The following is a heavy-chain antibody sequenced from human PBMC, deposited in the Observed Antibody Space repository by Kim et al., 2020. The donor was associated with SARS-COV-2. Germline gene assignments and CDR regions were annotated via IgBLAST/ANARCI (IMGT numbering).Heavy chain of an antibody. J-gene: IGHJ6*02. D-gene: IGHD3-10*01. V-gene: IGHV4-34*01. CDR3: ARDHYYGSGSSYGMDV. Sequence: SLKSRVTISVDTSKNQFSLKLSAVTAADTAVYYCARDHYYGSGSSYGMDVWGQGTTVTVSS.